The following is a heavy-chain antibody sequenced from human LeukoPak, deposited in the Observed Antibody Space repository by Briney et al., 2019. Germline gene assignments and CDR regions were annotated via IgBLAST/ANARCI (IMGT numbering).Heavy chain of an antibody. J-gene: IGHJ6*03. CDR2: ISYDGSNK. CDR3: AKDKSSGYRYYYYYMDV. Sequence: GGSLRLSCAASGFTFSSYAMHWVRQAPGKGLEWVAVISYDGSNKYYADSVKGRFTISRDNSKNTLYLQMNSLRAEDTAVYYCAKDKSSGYRYYYYYMDVWGKGTTVTVSS. D-gene: IGHD3-22*01. CDR1: GFTFSSYA. V-gene: IGHV3-30*04.